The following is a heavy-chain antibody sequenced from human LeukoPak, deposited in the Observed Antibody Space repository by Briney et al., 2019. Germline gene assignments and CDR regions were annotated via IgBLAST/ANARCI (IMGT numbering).Heavy chain of an antibody. D-gene: IGHD3-22*01. V-gene: IGHV1-18*01. J-gene: IGHJ4*02. CDR2: ISAYNGNT. CDR1: GYTFTSYG. CDR3: ARDYYDSSGYYSSDY. Sequence: GPVKVSCKASGYTFTSYGISWVRQAPGQGLEWMGWISAYNGNTNYAQKLQGRVTMTTDTSTSTAYMELRSLRSDDTAVYYCARDYYDSSGYYSSDYWGQGTLVTVSS.